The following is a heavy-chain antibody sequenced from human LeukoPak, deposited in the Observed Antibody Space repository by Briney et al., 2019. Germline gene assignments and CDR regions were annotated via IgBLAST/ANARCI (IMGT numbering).Heavy chain of an antibody. CDR3: AREDRYSSGIGGDY. CDR1: GGSVSSGSYY. CDR2: IYYSGST. D-gene: IGHD6-19*01. J-gene: IGHJ4*02. Sequence: SETLSLTCTVSGGSVSSGSYYWSWIRQPPGKGLEWIGYIYYSGSTNYNPSLKSRVTISVDTSKNQFPLKLSSVTAADTAVYYCAREDRYSSGIGGDYWGQGTLVTVSS. V-gene: IGHV4-61*01.